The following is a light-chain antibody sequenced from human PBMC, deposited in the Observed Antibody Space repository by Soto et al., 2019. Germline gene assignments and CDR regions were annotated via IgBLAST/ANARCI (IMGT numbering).Light chain of an antibody. CDR3: SSKVTSSRYD. Sequence: QSVLTQPASVFVSPGQSITISCTGTSSDVGGYHYVSWYQPYPGKPPKVAISAVSIRPSGVFNRCSGATSGNTAPPTISGLQAEELGYYSSSSKVTSSRYDFGTGTKVTV. V-gene: IGLV2-14*03. CDR1: SSDVGGYHY. CDR2: AVS. J-gene: IGLJ1*01.